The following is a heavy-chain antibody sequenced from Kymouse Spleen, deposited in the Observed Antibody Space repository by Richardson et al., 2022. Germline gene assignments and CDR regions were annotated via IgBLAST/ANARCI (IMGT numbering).Heavy chain of an antibody. D-gene: IGHD3-10*01. Sequence: QVQLQESGPGLVKPSQTLSLTCTVSGGSISSGGYYWSWIRQHPGKGLEWIGYIYYSGSTYYNPSLKSRVTISVDTSKNQFSLKLSSVTAADTAVYYCARGGYYGSGSYDWFDPWGQGTLVTVSS. CDR2: IYYSGST. V-gene: IGHV4-31*03. CDR3: ARGGYYGSGSYDWFDP. J-gene: IGHJ5*02. CDR1: GGSISSGGYY.